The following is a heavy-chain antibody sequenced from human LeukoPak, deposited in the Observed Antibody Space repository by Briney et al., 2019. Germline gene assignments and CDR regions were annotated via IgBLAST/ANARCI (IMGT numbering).Heavy chain of an antibody. CDR3: ARDQGIEGATYMDV. D-gene: IGHD1-26*01. Sequence: GGSLRLSCAASGFTFNNYAMHWVRRAPGKGLESVSAISTNGDNTYYGNSVKGRFTISRDNSKNTAYLHMGSLRVEDMAVYYCARDQGIEGATYMDVWGRGTTVIVSS. J-gene: IGHJ6*03. V-gene: IGHV3-64*01. CDR1: GFTFNNYA. CDR2: ISTNGDNT.